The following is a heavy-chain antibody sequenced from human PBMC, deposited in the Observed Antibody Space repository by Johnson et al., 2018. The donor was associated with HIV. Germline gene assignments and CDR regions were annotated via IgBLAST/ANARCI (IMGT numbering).Heavy chain of an antibody. CDR3: ARGRARAFDI. Sequence: QVQLVESGGGVVQPGRSLRLSCAASGFTFSSYAMHWVRQAPGKGLEWVALISYDGSNKYDGGSVKGLFTISRDNSKNTLYPQMNRLRAADTAVYYCARGRARAFDIWGQGTMVTVSS. J-gene: IGHJ3*02. V-gene: IGHV3-30*04. D-gene: IGHD5-12*01. CDR1: GFTFSSYA. CDR2: ISYDGSNK.